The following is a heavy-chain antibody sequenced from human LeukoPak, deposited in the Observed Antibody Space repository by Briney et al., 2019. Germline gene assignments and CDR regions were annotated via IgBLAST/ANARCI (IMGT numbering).Heavy chain of an antibody. CDR2: IKQDGSEK. CDR1: GFTFSSYW. D-gene: IGHD1-26*01. CDR3: ARDTVSEGATAEFDY. J-gene: IGHJ4*02. Sequence: PGGSLRLSCAASGFTFSSYWMSWVRQAPGKGLEWVANIKQDGSEKYYVDSVKGRFTISRDNAKNSLYLQMNSLRAEDTAVYYCARDTVSEGATAEFDYWGQGTLVTVSS. V-gene: IGHV3-7*01.